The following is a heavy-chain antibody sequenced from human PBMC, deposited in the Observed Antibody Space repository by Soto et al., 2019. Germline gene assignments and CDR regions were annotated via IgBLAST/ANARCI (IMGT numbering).Heavy chain of an antibody. J-gene: IGHJ5*02. D-gene: IGHD2-15*01. Sequence: QVQLQESGPGLVKPSQTLSLTCTVSGGSISSGGYYWSWIRQLPGKGLEWIGYIYYSGSTYYNPSLESRLTTAVDTSKNQSSLKLRSVTAADTAVYYCATGPVAASVTWFDPWGQGTLVTVSS. V-gene: IGHV4-31*03. CDR2: IYYSGST. CDR3: ATGPVAASVTWFDP. CDR1: GGSISSGGYY.